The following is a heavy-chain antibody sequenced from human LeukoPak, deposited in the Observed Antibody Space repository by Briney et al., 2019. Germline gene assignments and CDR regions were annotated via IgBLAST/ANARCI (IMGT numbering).Heavy chain of an antibody. CDR2: INWNGGST. D-gene: IGHD3-10*01. Sequence: GGSLRLFCAASGFTFDDYGMSWVRQAPGKGLEWVSGINWNGGSTGYADSVKGRFTISRDNAKNSLYLQMNSLRAEDTALYYCARVTSRSDGSGSYYKASDYWGQGTLVTVSS. V-gene: IGHV3-20*04. CDR3: ARVTSRSDGSGSYYKASDY. CDR1: GFTFDDYG. J-gene: IGHJ4*02.